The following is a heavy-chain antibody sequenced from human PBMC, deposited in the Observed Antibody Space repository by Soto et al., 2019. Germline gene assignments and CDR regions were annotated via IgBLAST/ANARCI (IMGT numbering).Heavy chain of an antibody. CDR2: ISGSGGST. J-gene: IGHJ6*02. CDR1: GFTFSSYA. CDR3: AKGLLRYFXWLSAPRSPYYYYGMDV. Sequence: HPGGSLRLSCAASGFTFSSYAMSWVRQAPGKGLEWVSAISGSGGSTYYADSVKGRFTISRDNSKNTLYLQMNSLRAEDTAVYYCAKGLLRYFXWLSAPRSPYYYYGMDVWGQGTTVTVSS. V-gene: IGHV3-23*01. D-gene: IGHD3-9*01.